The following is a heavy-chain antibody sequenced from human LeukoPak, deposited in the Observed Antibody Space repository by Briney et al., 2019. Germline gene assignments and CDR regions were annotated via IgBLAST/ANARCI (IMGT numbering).Heavy chain of an antibody. CDR3: ARDRGGDYGDYFDY. CDR2: ISSSSGTI. CDR1: GFTFSSYS. D-gene: IGHD4-17*01. J-gene: IGHJ4*02. V-gene: IGHV3-48*02. Sequence: QPGGSLRLSCAASGFTFSSYSMNWVRQAPGKGLEWVSYISSSSGTIYYADSVKGRFTISRDNAKNSLYLQTNSLRDEDTAVYYCARDRGGDYGDYFDYWGQGTLVSVSS.